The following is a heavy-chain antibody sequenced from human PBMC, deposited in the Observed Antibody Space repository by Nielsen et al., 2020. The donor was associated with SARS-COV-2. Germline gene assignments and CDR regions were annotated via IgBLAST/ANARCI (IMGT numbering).Heavy chain of an antibody. CDR2: ISYDGSNK. J-gene: IGHJ4*02. CDR1: GFTFSGYA. CDR3: ARDGSGWYIGY. D-gene: IGHD6-19*01. V-gene: IGHV3-30-3*01. Sequence: GESLKISCAASGFTFSGYAMHWVRQAPGKGLEWVAVISYDGSNKYYADSVKGRFTISRDNSKNTLYLQMNSLRAEDTAVYYCARDGSGWYIGYWGQGTLVTVSS.